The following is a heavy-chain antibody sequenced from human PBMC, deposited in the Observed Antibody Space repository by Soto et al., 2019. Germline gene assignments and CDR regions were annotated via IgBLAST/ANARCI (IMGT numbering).Heavy chain of an antibody. CDR3: AKFPVSDFVWGSYRYTFDY. D-gene: IGHD3-16*02. J-gene: IGHJ4*01. CDR2: MNPNSGNT. CDR1: GYNFTSYD. V-gene: IGHV1-8*01. Sequence: ASLKVSCKASGYNFTSYDIKWMRKATGYVLEWMGWMNPNSGNTGYAQKFQGRVTMTRNTSISTAYMELSSLRSDDTAVYFCAKFPVSDFVWGSYRYTFDYWG.